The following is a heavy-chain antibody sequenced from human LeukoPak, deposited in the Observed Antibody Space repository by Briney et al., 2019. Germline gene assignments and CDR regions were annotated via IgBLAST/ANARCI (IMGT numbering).Heavy chain of an antibody. D-gene: IGHD2-2*01. CDR3: AKDLYCSSNSCYLFDH. CDR1: GFTFSSYA. V-gene: IGHV3-23*01. Sequence: GGSLRLSCAASGFTFSSYAMSWVRQAPGKGLEWVSAISGSGVSTYYADSVKGRFTISRDYSKNTLYLQMDSLRAEDTAVYYCAKDLYCSSNSCYLFDHWGQGTLVTVSS. CDR2: ISGSGVST. J-gene: IGHJ4*02.